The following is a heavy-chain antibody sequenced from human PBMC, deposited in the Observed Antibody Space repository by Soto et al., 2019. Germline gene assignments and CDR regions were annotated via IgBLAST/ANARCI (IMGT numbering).Heavy chain of an antibody. CDR2: ISGSDDST. J-gene: IGHJ4*02. D-gene: IGHD6-6*01. V-gene: IGHV3-23*01. CDR1: GFTFNSYA. Sequence: GGSLILSCAASGFTFNSYAMSWVRQSPGKELEWVSVISGSDDSTYYADSVKGRFTISRDNSKNTLYLQMNSLRAEDTAVYFLAKRRSSSTFAYWCQATLGTVSS. CDR3: AKRRSSSTFAY.